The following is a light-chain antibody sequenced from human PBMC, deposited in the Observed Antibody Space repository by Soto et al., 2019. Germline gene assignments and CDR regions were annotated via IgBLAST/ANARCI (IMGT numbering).Light chain of an antibody. Sequence: DIQMTQSPSTLSASVGDRVTITCRASQSISGWLAWCQQKPGKAPRLLIYDASSLRSGVPSRFSGSGSGTEFTLTISSLQPDDFATYYCLQYNSYSFGGGTKVDIK. CDR3: LQYNSYS. J-gene: IGKJ4*01. CDR2: DAS. V-gene: IGKV1-5*01. CDR1: QSISGW.